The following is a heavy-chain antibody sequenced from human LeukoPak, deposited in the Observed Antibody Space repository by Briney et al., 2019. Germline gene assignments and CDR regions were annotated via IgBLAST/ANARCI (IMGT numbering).Heavy chain of an antibody. CDR2: IYYSGST. Sequence: SETLSLTCTVSGGSISSSSYYWGWIRQPPGKGLEWIGSIYYSGSTYYNPSLKSRVTISVDTSKNQFSLKLSSVTAADTAVYYCAREAVGALDAHYFDYWGQGTLVTVSS. D-gene: IGHD1-26*01. V-gene: IGHV4-39*07. CDR1: GGSISSSSYY. CDR3: AREAVGALDAHYFDY. J-gene: IGHJ4*02.